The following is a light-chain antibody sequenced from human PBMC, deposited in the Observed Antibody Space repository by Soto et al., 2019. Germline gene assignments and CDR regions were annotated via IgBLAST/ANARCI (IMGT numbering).Light chain of an antibody. V-gene: IGKV3-15*01. CDR3: QQYNNWPRT. J-gene: IGKJ1*01. CDR2: GAS. CDR1: QSVSSN. Sequence: IVVAQSPATLSVAPGGRATLSCRASQSVSSNLAWYQQKPGQAPRLLIYGASTRATGIPARFSGSGSGTEFTLTISSLQSEDFAVYYCQQYNNWPRTFGQGTKVDIK.